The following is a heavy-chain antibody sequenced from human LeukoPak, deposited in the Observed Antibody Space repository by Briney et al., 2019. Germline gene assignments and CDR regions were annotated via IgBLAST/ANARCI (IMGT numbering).Heavy chain of an antibody. D-gene: IGHD3-10*01. CDR1: GFTFSSYG. CDR3: ARDLRGSDAYYFDY. CDR2: ISSSSSTI. J-gene: IGHJ4*02. V-gene: IGHV3-48*01. Sequence: GGSLRLSCAASGFTFSSYGMHWVRQAPGKGLEWVSYISSSSSTIYYADSVKGRFTISRDNAKNSLYLQMNSLRGEDTAVYYCARDLRGSDAYYFDYWGQGTLVTVSS.